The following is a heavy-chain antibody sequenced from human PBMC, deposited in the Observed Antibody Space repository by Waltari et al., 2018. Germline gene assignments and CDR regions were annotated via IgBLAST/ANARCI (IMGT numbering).Heavy chain of an antibody. Sequence: EVQLVQSGAEVKKPGATVKISCKVSGYTFTDYYMHWVRQATGKGLEWMGLVDPEDGETIYAEKFQGRVTITADTSTDTAYMELSSLRSEDTAVYYCATDTGYCSSTSCSHATRYYYYMDVWGKGTTVTISS. CDR1: GYTFTDYY. J-gene: IGHJ6*03. CDR3: ATDTGYCSSTSCSHATRYYYYMDV. V-gene: IGHV1-69-2*01. D-gene: IGHD2-2*01. CDR2: VDPEDGET.